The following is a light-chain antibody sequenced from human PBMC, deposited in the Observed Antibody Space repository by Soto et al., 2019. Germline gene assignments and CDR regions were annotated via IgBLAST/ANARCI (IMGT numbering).Light chain of an antibody. V-gene: IGKV1-27*01. CDR3: QKYNSAPLT. J-gene: IGKJ4*01. CDR1: QGIAPY. Sequence: DVQMTQSPSSLSASVGDRVTITCRASQGIAPYLAWFQQKPGKVPRLLIYATSTLQSGVPSRFNGSGSGTDFTLTISSLQPEDVATYYCQKYNSAPLTFGGGTKVEIK. CDR2: ATS.